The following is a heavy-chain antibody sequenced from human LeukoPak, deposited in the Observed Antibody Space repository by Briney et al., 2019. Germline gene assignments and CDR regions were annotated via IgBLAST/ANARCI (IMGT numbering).Heavy chain of an antibody. CDR3: ARTPPPDFYDSSGYYYEGGDY. J-gene: IGHJ4*02. CDR2: IYYNGST. D-gene: IGHD3-22*01. V-gene: IGHV4-39*01. Sequence: PSETLSLTCTVSGGSITSKTYYWAWIRQPPGKGLEWIVNIYYNGSTYYTPSLKSRLTISVDASKNQFSLKLSSVAAADTAVYYCARTPPPDFYDSSGYYYEGGDYWGQGTLVTVSS. CDR1: GGSITSKTYY.